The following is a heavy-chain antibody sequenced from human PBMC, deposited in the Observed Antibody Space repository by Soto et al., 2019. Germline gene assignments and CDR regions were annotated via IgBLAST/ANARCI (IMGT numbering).Heavy chain of an antibody. D-gene: IGHD6-19*01. CDR1: GFTFSNYG. Sequence: QVQLVESGGGVVQPGRSLRLSCAASGFTFSNYGRHWVRQAPGKGLEWVAVISYDGSNKYYADSVKGRFTISRDNSKNTLYLQMNSLRAEDTAVYYCAKAISGWYFDYWGQGTLVTVSS. CDR2: ISYDGSNK. J-gene: IGHJ4*02. CDR3: AKAISGWYFDY. V-gene: IGHV3-30*18.